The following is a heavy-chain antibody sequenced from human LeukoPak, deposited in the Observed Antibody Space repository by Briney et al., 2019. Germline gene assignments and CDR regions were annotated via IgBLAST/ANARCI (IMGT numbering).Heavy chain of an antibody. CDR3: ARHQYCSSTSCLAGYYYYYYMDV. J-gene: IGHJ6*03. CDR2: IYHSGST. V-gene: IGHV4-38-2*01. Sequence: PSETLSLTCAVSGYSISSGYYWGWIRQPPGKGLEWIGSIYHSGSTYYNPSLKSRVTISVDTSKNQFSLKPSSVTAADTAVYYCARHQYCSSTSCLAGYYYYYYMDVWGKGTTVTVSS. D-gene: IGHD2-2*01. CDR1: GYSISSGYY.